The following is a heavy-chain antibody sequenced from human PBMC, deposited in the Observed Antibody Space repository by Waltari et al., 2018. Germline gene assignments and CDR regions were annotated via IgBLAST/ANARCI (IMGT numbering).Heavy chain of an antibody. J-gene: IGHJ6*02. V-gene: IGHV3-23*01. CDR1: GFTFSSYA. D-gene: IGHD3-10*01. CDR3: AKDDSSAWFGELSPYYYGMDV. CDR2: ISGSGGST. Sequence: EVQLLESGGGLVQPGGSLRLSCAASGFTFSSYAMRWVRQAPGKGLEWVSAISGSGGSTYYADSVKGRFTISRDNSKNTLYLQMNSLRAEDTAVYYCAKDDSSAWFGELSPYYYGMDVWGQGTTVTVSS.